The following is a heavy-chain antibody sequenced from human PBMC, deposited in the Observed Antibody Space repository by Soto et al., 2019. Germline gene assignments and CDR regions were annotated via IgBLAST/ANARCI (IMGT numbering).Heavy chain of an antibody. CDR1: SGSISSGGYS. D-gene: IGHD5-12*01. V-gene: IGHV4-30-2*01. Sequence: QLQLQESGSGLVKPSQTLSLTCAVSSGSISSGGYSWRWIRQPPGKGLEWIGYIYHSGSTYYNPSLKSRVTISVDRSKNQFSLKLSSVTAADTAVYYCAAGGGLPRYYWGQGTLVTVSS. J-gene: IGHJ4*02. CDR3: AAGGGLPRYY. CDR2: IYHSGST.